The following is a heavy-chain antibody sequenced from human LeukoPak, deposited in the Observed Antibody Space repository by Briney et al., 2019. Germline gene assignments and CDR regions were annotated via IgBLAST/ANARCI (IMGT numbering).Heavy chain of an antibody. Sequence: GGSLRLSCAASGFTFSSYSMNWVRQAPGKALEWVSSISSSSSYIYYADSVKGRFTISRDNAKNSLYLQMNSLRAEDTAVYYCASSANDFWSGPVDYWGQGTLVTVSS. CDR2: ISSSSSYI. D-gene: IGHD3-3*01. CDR1: GFTFSSYS. V-gene: IGHV3-21*01. CDR3: ASSANDFWSGPVDY. J-gene: IGHJ4*02.